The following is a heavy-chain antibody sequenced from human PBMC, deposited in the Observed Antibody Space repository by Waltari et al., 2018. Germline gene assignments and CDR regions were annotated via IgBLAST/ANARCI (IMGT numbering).Heavy chain of an antibody. J-gene: IGHJ5*02. CDR1: GGSFSGFY. CDR2: INHSGST. D-gene: IGHD1-26*01. Sequence: QVQLQQWGAGLLKPSETLSLTCAVYGGSFSGFYWNWIRQPPGRGLEWMGEINHSGSTNYHPSLKSRVTIALDTSRNHFSLKLSSVTAADTAVYYCARADRGPRFTSGSSATPDWGPWGQGTLVTVSS. V-gene: IGHV4-34*01. CDR3: ARADRGPRFTSGSSATPDWGP.